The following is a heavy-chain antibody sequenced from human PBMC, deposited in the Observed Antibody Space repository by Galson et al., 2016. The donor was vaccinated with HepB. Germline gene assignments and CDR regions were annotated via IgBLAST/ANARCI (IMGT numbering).Heavy chain of an antibody. V-gene: IGHV4-39*07. CDR1: GGSISSSTYY. CDR3: ARGFGGGGLGY. Sequence: TLSLTCIVSGGSISSSTYYWGWIRQPPGKGLDWIGSIYYSGTTYYNPSLTSRVTISVDKSKNQVSLKLGAVIAADTAVYYCARGFGGGGLGYWGQGTLVTVSS. CDR2: IYYSGTT. D-gene: IGHD3-16*01. J-gene: IGHJ4*02.